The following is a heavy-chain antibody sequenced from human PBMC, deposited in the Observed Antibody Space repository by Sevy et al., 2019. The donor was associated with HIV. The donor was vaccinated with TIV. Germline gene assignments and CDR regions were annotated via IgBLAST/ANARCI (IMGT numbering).Heavy chain of an antibody. V-gene: IGHV1-2*02. CDR1: GYTFTASY. CDR3: ARDPDEYSSSLNGMDV. D-gene: IGHD6-6*01. CDR2: INLNSGGT. J-gene: IGHJ6*02. Sequence: ASVKVSCKASGYTFTASYMHWVRQAPGQGLEWMGWINLNSGGTDYAQKFQGRDTMTRDTSISTTYMELTRLTSDDTAVYYCARDPDEYSSSLNGMDVWGQGTSVTVSS.